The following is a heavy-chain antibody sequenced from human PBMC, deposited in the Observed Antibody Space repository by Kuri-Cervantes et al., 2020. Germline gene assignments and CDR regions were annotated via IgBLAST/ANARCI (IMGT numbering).Heavy chain of an antibody. V-gene: IGHV3-53*01. J-gene: IGHJ4*02. CDR2: IYSVGGT. D-gene: IGHD1-20*01. CDR3: AGGTDNWNDRGADY. CDR1: GFTFSSYW. Sequence: GESLKISCAASGFTFSSYWMSWVRQAPGKGLEWVSVIYSVGGTFHADSVKGRFTISRDNSRNTLYLQMNSLRAQDTAVYYCAGGTDNWNDRGADYWGQGTLVTVSS.